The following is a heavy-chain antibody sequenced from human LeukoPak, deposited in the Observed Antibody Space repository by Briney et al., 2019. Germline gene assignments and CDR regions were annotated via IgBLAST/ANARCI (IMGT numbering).Heavy chain of an antibody. V-gene: IGHV3-23*01. J-gene: IGHJ4*02. D-gene: IGHD2-2*01. Sequence: GGSLRLSCEASGVTFSSYVMSWVRQAPGKGPEWVSGISGNGGSTYYADSVKGRFTISRDNSKNTLYLQMNSLRAEDTAVYYCAKDPGYCSSTSCYGNPFDYWGQGTLVTVSS. CDR3: AKDPGYCSSTSCYGNPFDY. CDR2: ISGNGGST. CDR1: GVTFSSYV.